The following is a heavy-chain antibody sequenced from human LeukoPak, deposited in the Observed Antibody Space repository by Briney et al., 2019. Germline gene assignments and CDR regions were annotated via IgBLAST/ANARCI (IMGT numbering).Heavy chain of an antibody. CDR2: INSDGSST. CDR3: ARVRADYSVLSSGVDV. J-gene: IGHJ6*04. V-gene: IGHV3-74*01. D-gene: IGHD4/OR15-4a*01. Sequence: QPGGSLRLSCAASGFTFSSYWMHWVRQVPGKGLVWVSRINSDGSSTSYADSVKGRVTISRDNAKNTLYLQMNSLRAEDTAVYYCARVRADYSVLSSGVDVWGKGTTVTVSS. CDR1: GFTFSSYW.